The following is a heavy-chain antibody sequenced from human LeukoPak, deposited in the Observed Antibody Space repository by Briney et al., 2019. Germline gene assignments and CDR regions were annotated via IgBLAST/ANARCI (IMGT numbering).Heavy chain of an antibody. J-gene: IGHJ4*02. Sequence: GGSLRLPCAASGFTFNTYWMHWVRQVPGEGLVWVSRISPDGNYITYADSVKGRFTISRDNAKNTLYQQMNRLRVEGTAIYYCVCAVGYRWGQGTLLTVSS. CDR2: ISPDGNYI. V-gene: IGHV3-74*01. CDR3: VCAVGYR. CDR1: GFTFNTYW. D-gene: IGHD6-19*01.